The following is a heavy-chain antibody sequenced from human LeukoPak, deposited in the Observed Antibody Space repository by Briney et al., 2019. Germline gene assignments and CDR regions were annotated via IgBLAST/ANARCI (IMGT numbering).Heavy chain of an antibody. CDR2: IYSGGST. D-gene: IGHD6-19*01. CDR1: GFTVSSNY. V-gene: IGHV3-53*01. CDR3: AIRPIAVAGSLDY. Sequence: GGSLRLSCAASGFTVSSNYMSWVRQAPGKGLEWVSVIYSGGSTYYADSVKGRFTISRDNSKNTLYLQMNSLRAEDTAVYYCAIRPIAVAGSLDYWGQGTLVTVSS. J-gene: IGHJ4*02.